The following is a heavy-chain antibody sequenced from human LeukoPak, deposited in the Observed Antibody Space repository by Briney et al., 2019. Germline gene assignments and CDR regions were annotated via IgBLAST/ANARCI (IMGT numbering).Heavy chain of an antibody. Sequence: GGSLRLSCAASGFTLRSYWMSWVRQAPGKGLEWVANINRDGSEKYYVDSVKGRFTISRDNAKNSLYLQMNSLRAEDTSVYYCARVLVGETNWFDPWGQGTLVTVSS. V-gene: IGHV3-7*02. J-gene: IGHJ5*02. CDR1: GFTLRSYW. CDR3: ARVLVGETNWFDP. D-gene: IGHD3-16*01. CDR2: INRDGSEK.